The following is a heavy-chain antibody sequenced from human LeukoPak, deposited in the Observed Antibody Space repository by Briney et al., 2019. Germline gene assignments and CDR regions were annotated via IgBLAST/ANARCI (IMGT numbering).Heavy chain of an antibody. V-gene: IGHV4-59*08. CDR2: ISYSGST. D-gene: IGHD6-13*01. J-gene: IGHJ4*02. Sequence: DTLSLTCTVSGGSITDSYGSGIRQSPGKGLEWIGYISYSGSTNYTPSLRSRVTISADTSRTQFSLKLSSVTAADTAIYSCARHGISNWSDFDSWGQGTLVSVSS. CDR3: ARHGISNWSDFDS. CDR1: GGSITDSY.